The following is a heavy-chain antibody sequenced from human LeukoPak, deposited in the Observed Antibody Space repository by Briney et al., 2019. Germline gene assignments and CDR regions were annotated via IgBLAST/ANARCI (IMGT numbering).Heavy chain of an antibody. CDR3: ATETIGRHYDY. J-gene: IGHJ4*02. V-gene: IGHV3-21*01. CDR2: IGPTGTDR. CDR1: GFTLSSCG. Sequence: GGSLRLSCAASGFTLSSCGFNWVRQAPGKGLEWVSSIGPTGTDRYYAGSVRGRFTISRDNAKNSMYLQMDSLRDEDTAVYYCATETIGRHYDYWGQGTLLTVSS. D-gene: IGHD1-14*01.